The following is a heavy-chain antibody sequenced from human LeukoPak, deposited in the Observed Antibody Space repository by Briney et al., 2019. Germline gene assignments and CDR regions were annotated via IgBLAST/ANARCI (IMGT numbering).Heavy chain of an antibody. D-gene: IGHD4-11*01. V-gene: IGHV3-11*04. CDR3: ARDSSNYERWFDP. CDR2: ISSSGSTI. CDR1: GFTFSDYY. Sequence: GGSLRLSCAASGFTFSDYYMSWIRQAPGKGLEWVSYISSSGSTIYYADSVKGRFTISRDNAKNSLYLQMNSLRAEDTAVYYCARDSSNYERWFDPWGQGTLVTVFS. J-gene: IGHJ5*02.